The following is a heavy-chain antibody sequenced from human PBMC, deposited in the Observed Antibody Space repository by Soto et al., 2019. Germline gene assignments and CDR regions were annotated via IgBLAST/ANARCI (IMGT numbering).Heavy chain of an antibody. CDR1: GFTCNNYW. CDR2: IKTDGSSP. J-gene: IGHJ4*02. D-gene: IGHD3-10*01. V-gene: IGHV3-74*01. CDR3: ARDRIAGSGSCDN. Sequence: GGSLRLSCVASGFTCNNYWMHWVRQVPGKGLVWVSRIKTDGSSPNYADSVEGRFTISSDNAKNTLYLQMNSLRAEDTAVYYCARDRIAGSGSCDNWGQGTLVTVSS.